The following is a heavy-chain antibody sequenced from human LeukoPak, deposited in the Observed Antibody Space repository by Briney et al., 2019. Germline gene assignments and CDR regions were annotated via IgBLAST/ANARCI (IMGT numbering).Heavy chain of an antibody. V-gene: IGHV3-21*01. D-gene: IGHD5-18*01. Sequence: GGSLRLSCAASGFTFSSYTMNWVRQAPGRGLEWVSSISSSSSYIYYADSVKGRFTISRDNAKNSLYLQMNTLRAEDTAVYYCARGSDTAMVLFYYFDYWGQGTLVTVSS. CDR1: GFTFSSYT. CDR2: ISSSSSYI. J-gene: IGHJ4*02. CDR3: ARGSDTAMVLFYYFDY.